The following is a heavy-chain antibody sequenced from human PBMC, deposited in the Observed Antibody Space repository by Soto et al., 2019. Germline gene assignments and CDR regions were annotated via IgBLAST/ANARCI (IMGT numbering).Heavy chain of an antibody. Sequence: SETLSLTCTVSGGSISSYYWSWTRQPPGKGLEWIGYIYYSGSTNYNPSLKSRVTISVDTSKNQFSLKLSSVTAADTAVYYCARRIAARIYNWFDPWGQGTLVTVSS. D-gene: IGHD6-6*01. V-gene: IGHV4-59*08. J-gene: IGHJ5*02. CDR3: ARRIAARIYNWFDP. CDR2: IYYSGST. CDR1: GGSISSYY.